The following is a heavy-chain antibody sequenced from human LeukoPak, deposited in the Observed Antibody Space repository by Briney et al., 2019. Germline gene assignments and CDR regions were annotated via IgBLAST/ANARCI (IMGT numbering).Heavy chain of an antibody. CDR3: ARDPWPKYSTKGPSYFDY. J-gene: IGHJ4*02. Sequence: SETLSLTCTVSGGSISTYYWSWIRQPPGKGLEWIGYIYYSGSTNYNPSLKSRVTISVDTSKNQFSLKLTSVTAADTAVYYCARDPWPKYSTKGPSYFDYWGQGTLVTVSS. V-gene: IGHV4-59*01. CDR2: IYYSGST. CDR1: GGSISTYY. D-gene: IGHD2-15*01.